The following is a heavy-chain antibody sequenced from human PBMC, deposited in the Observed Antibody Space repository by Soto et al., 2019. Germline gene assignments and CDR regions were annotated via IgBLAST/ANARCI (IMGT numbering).Heavy chain of an antibody. CDR3: ARDWWHWDYGGGGGGCVGDL. Sequence: QEKLVESGGGVVQPGTSLRLSCAVSGFSFTKYGFYWVRQPPGKGPEYVAFIWHDGSQTYYADSVKGRFSISRDSSKNTVFLEMNSLRDEDTAVYYCARDWWHWDYGGGGGGCVGDLWGQGTMVTVSS. CDR2: IWHDGSQT. V-gene: IGHV3-33*01. CDR1: GFSFTKYG. D-gene: IGHD2-21*01. J-gene: IGHJ5*02.